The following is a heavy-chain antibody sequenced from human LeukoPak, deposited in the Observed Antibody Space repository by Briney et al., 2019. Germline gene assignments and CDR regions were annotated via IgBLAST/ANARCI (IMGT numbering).Heavy chain of an antibody. V-gene: IGHV1-18*01. CDR2: ISAYNGNT. CDR1: GYTFTSYG. D-gene: IGHD2-2*01. CDR3: ARDFGDCSSTSCYAAFDY. Sequence: ASVKVSCKASGYTFTSYGISWVRQAPGQGLEWMGWISAYNGNTNYAQKLQGRVTMTTDTPTSTAYMELRSLRSDDTAVYYCARDFGDCSSTSCYAAFDYWGQGTLVTVSS. J-gene: IGHJ4*02.